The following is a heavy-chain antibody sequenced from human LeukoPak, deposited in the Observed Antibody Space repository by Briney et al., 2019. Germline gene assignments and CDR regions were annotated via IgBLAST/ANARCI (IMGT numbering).Heavy chain of an antibody. CDR3: ATRSNSSGYYSVADWYFDL. D-gene: IGHD3-22*01. V-gene: IGHV1-24*01. Sequence: ASVKVSCKVSGYTLTELSMHWVRQAPGKGLEWMGGFDPEDGETIYAQKFQGRVTMTEDTSTDTAYMELSSLRSEDTAVYYCATRSNSSGYYSVADWYFDLWGRGTLVTVSS. CDR1: GYTLTELS. J-gene: IGHJ2*01. CDR2: FDPEDGET.